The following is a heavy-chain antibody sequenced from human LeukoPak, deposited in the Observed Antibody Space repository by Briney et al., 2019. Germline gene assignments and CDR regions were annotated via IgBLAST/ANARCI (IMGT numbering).Heavy chain of an antibody. Sequence: GGSLRLSCAASGFTFSSYSMNWVRQAPGKGLEWVSSISSSSSYIYYADSVKGRFTISRDNAKNSLYLQMNSLRAEDTAVYYCARSTRPPKQYGSGSSVCSVWGQGTLVTVSS. CDR1: GFTFSSYS. CDR2: ISSSSSYI. CDR3: ARSTRPPKQYGSGSSVCSV. J-gene: IGHJ4*02. D-gene: IGHD3-10*01. V-gene: IGHV3-21*01.